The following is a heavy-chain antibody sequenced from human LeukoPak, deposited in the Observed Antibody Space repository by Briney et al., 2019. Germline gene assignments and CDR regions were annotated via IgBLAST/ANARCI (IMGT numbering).Heavy chain of an antibody. CDR1: GFTFDGYG. CDR2: INWNGGST. D-gene: IGHD5-18*01. CDR3: ARVPGRGYSMYYFDY. Sequence: GGSLRLSCAASGFTFDGYGMSWVRQAPGKGLEWVSGINWNGGSTGYADSVKGRFTISRDNAKNSLYLQMNSLRAEDTALYYCARVPGRGYSMYYFDYWGQGTLVTVSS. J-gene: IGHJ4*02. V-gene: IGHV3-20*04.